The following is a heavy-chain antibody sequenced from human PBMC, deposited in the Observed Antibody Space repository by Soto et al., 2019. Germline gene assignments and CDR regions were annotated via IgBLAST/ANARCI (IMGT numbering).Heavy chain of an antibody. CDR2: IWDDGSKK. J-gene: IGHJ3*01. Sequence: GGSLRLSCVAASGFTFSRYGMHWVRQAPGKGLEWVAVIWDDGSKKYYGDSVKGRFTISRDSSKNTLDLQMDSLRAEDTAVYFCARSNYGDYSGHDAFDVWGQGTMVTVSS. CDR3: ARSNYGDYSGHDAFDV. CDR1: GFTFSRYG. V-gene: IGHV3-33*01. D-gene: IGHD4-17*01.